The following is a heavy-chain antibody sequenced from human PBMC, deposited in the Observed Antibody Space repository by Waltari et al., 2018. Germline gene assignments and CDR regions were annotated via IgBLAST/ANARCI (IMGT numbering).Heavy chain of an antibody. J-gene: IGHJ6*02. V-gene: IGHV4-61*02. D-gene: IGHD3-3*01. CDR3: ARAAAPIFGQDYGMDV. CDR2: IYTSGGT. CDR1: GGSISSGSYY. Sequence: QVQLQESGPGLVKPSQTLSLTCTVSGGSISSGSYYWSWIRQPAGKGLEWIGRIYTSGGTNYNPARKSRVTISVETSKNQFSRKLSSVTAADTAVYYCARAAAPIFGQDYGMDVWGQGTTVTVSS.